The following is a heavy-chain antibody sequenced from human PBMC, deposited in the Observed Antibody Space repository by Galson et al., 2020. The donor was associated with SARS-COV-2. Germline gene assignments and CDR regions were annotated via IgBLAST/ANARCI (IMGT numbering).Heavy chain of an antibody. D-gene: IGHD2-15*01. Sequence: ETSETLSLTCIVSGVSISSGDYYWSWIRQSPGKGLDWIGHIYYSGNTYYNPSLKSRVTLSVDTSKNQFSLNLSSVTAADSAVYYCAGDVVVVVAPLYYYGMDVWGQGNTVTVSS. J-gene: IGHJ6*02. CDR1: GVSISSGDYY. CDR3: AGDVVVVVAPLYYYGMDV. CDR2: IYYSGNT. V-gene: IGHV4-30-4*01.